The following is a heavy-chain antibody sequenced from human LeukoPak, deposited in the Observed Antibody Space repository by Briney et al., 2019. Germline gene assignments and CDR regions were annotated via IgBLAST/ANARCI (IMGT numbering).Heavy chain of an antibody. CDR1: GYTFTGYY. CDR2: INPNSGGT. D-gene: IGHD3-9*01. CDR3: AREHYDILTGGSGPSDYYYGMDA. Sequence: GASVKVSCKASGYTFTGYYMHWVRQAPGQGLEWMGWINPNSGGTNYAQKFQGRVTMTRDTSISTAYMEVRRLRSDDTAVYYCAREHYDILTGGSGPSDYYYGMDAWGQGTTVTVSS. V-gene: IGHV1-2*02. J-gene: IGHJ6*02.